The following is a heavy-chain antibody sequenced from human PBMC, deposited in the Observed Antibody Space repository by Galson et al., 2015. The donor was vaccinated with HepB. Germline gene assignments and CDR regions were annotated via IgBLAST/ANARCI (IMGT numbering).Heavy chain of an antibody. Sequence: QSGAEVKKPGESLRISCKGSGYSFTNYWIGWVRQMPGKGLEWMGIIYPADSDIRYSPSLQGQVTISADKSISTAYLQWSSLKASDTAMYYCARQGDLWSGYPMAYFYYGMDVWGQGTTVTVSS. CDR2: IYPADSDI. V-gene: IGHV5-51*01. J-gene: IGHJ6*02. CDR3: ARQGDLWSGYPMAYFYYGMDV. CDR1: GYSFTNYW. D-gene: IGHD3-3*01.